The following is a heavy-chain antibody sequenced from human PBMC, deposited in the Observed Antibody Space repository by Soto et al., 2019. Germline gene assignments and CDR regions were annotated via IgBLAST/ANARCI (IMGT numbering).Heavy chain of an antibody. CDR2: IYYSGST. CDR3: ARFKAGYSGYDYFSY. J-gene: IGHJ4*02. Sequence: QVQLQESGPGLVKPSETLSLTCTVSGGSISSYDWSWIRQPPGKGLEWIGYIYYSGSTNYNPSLKSRVTISVDTSKNQFSLKLSSVTAADTAVYYCARFKAGYSGYDYFSYWGQGTLVTVSS. D-gene: IGHD5-12*01. CDR1: GGSISSYD. V-gene: IGHV4-59*01.